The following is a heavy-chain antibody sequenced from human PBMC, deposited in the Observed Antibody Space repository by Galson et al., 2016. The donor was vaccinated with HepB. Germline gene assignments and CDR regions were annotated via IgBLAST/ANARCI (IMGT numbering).Heavy chain of an antibody. V-gene: IGHV4-4*02. D-gene: IGHD2/OR15-2a*01. Sequence: SETLSLTCAVSGVSISSSNWWSWIRQPPGQGLEWIGQIFHSGRVNYTPSLASRVTISIDTSNNHFSLRLTSVTAADTALYYCARQYWGGPSDYWGQGTLVIVPS. J-gene: IGHJ4*02. CDR3: ARQYWGGPSDY. CDR2: IFHSGRV. CDR1: GVSISSSNW.